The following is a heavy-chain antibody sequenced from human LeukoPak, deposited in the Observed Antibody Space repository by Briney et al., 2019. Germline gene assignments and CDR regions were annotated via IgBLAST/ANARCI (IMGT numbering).Heavy chain of an antibody. Sequence: GGSLRLSCAAFGFTFSSYWMHWVRQAPGKGPVWVSRISSDGSYTSYADSVKGRFTVSRDNAENTLYLQMNSLRPEDTAVYYCARAVAGFDYWGQGTLVTVSS. V-gene: IGHV3-74*01. J-gene: IGHJ4*02. CDR2: ISSDGSYT. CDR1: GFTFSSYW. CDR3: ARAVAGFDY. D-gene: IGHD6-19*01.